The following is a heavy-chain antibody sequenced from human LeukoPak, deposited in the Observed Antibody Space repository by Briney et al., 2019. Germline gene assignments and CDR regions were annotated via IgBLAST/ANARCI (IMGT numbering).Heavy chain of an antibody. CDR3: TRIGPMDVLLWFGSTGPSDY. J-gene: IGHJ4*02. V-gene: IGHV3-49*04. CDR1: GFTFGDYA. D-gene: IGHD3-10*01. Sequence: GGSLRLSCTASGFTFGDYAMSWVRQAPGKGLEWVGFIRSKAYGGTTEYAASVKGRFTISRDDSKSIAYLQMNSLKTEDTAVYYCTRIGPMDVLLWFGSTGPSDYRGQGTLVTVSS. CDR2: IRSKAYGGTT.